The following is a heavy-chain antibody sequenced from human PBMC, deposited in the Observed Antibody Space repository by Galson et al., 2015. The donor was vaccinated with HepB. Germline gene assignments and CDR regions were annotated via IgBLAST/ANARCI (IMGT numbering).Heavy chain of an antibody. Sequence: SLRLSCAAYGFTFSSYCMRWVRQAPGKGLEWVASIKQAGSEKYYVDSVKGRFTISRDNAKNSLYLQMNSLRVEDTALYYCARDRAVITLGAFDYWGQGTLVTVSS. CDR1: GFTFSSYC. CDR2: IKQAGSEK. J-gene: IGHJ4*02. D-gene: IGHD3-16*01. V-gene: IGHV3-7*01. CDR3: ARDRAVITLGAFDY.